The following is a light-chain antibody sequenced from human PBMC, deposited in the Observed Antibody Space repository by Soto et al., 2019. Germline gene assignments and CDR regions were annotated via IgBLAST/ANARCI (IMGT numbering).Light chain of an antibody. CDR2: GAS. CDR3: QQYGSSSWT. Sequence: EIVLTQSPGTLSLSPGERATLSCRASQSVSSSYFAWYQQRFGQAPRLLIYGASSRATGIPDRFSGSGSGTDFTPNISRLEPEDFVVYYCQQYGSSSWTFGQGTKVEIK. CDR1: QSVSSSY. V-gene: IGKV3-20*01. J-gene: IGKJ1*01.